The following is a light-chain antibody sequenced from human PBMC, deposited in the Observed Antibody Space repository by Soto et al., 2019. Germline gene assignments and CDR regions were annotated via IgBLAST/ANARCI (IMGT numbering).Light chain of an antibody. V-gene: IGKV1-5*03. CDR3: QHYNSYSEA. J-gene: IGKJ1*01. Sequence: DIRMTQSPSTLSGSVGDRVTITCRASQTISSWLAWYQQKPGKAPKLLIYKASTLKSVVPSRFSGSGSGTEFTLTISSLQPDDFATYYCQHYNSYSEAFGQGTKVELK. CDR1: QTISSW. CDR2: KAS.